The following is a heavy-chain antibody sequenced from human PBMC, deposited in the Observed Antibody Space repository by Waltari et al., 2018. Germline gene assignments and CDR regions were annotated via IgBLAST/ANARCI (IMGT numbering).Heavy chain of an antibody. D-gene: IGHD5-18*01. V-gene: IGHV4-59*01. Sequence: QVQLQESGPGLVKPSETLSLTCTVSGGSISSYYWSWIRQPPGKGLEWIGYIYYGGSTNYNPSLKSRVTISVDTSKNQFSLKLSSVTAADTAVYYCARGGGSRQLWSNYYYYYMDVWGKGTTVTVSS. J-gene: IGHJ6*03. CDR1: GGSISSYY. CDR2: IYYGGST. CDR3: ARGGGSRQLWSNYYYYYMDV.